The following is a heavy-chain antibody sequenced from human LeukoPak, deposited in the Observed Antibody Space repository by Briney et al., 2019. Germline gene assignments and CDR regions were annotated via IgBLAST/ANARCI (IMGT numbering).Heavy chain of an antibody. CDR3: ARRGSSSWYYFDY. CDR1: GGTFSSYA. V-gene: IGHV1-69*04. J-gene: IGHJ4*02. Sequence: ASVKVSCKASGGTFSSYAISWVRQAPGQGLEWMGRIIPIFGIANYAQKFQGRVTITADKSTSTAYMELSSLRSEDTAVYYCARRGSSSWYYFDYWGQGTLVTVSS. D-gene: IGHD6-13*01. CDR2: IIPIFGIA.